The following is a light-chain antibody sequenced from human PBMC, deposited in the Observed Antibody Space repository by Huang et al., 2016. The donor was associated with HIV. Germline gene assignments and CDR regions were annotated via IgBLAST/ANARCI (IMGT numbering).Light chain of an antibody. J-gene: IGKJ2*01. V-gene: IGKV3-15*01. CDR1: QSIGKN. CDR3: QQYNVWPYT. CDR2: GGS. Sequence: VMTQSPVTLSVSPGENATLSCRASQSIGKNLAWFQQRPGQPPSLLIYGGSSRATGTPARVNGSVSGTECSLTITSLQSEDLTVYYCQQYNVWPYTFGQGTTLEIK.